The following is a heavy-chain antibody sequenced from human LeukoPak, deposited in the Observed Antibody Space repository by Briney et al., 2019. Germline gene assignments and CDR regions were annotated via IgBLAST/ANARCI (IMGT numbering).Heavy chain of an antibody. CDR1: GFDVGRNY. V-gene: IGHV3-53*01. CDR3: ARVPGYS. CDR2: IYSGGAT. D-gene: IGHD6-13*01. J-gene: IGHJ4*02. Sequence: GGSLRLSCAASGFDVGRNYMTWVRQAPGKGLEWVSFIYSGGATYYADSVRGRFTISRDSSKNTVYLQMNSLRVEDTAVYYCARVPGYSWGQGTLVTVSS.